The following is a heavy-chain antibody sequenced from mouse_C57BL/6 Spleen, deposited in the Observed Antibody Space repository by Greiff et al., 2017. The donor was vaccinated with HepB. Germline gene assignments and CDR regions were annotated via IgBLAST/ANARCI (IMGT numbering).Heavy chain of an antibody. CDR1: GFTFSDYG. V-gene: IGHV5-17*01. Sequence: EVKLMESGGGLVKPGGSLKLSCAASGFTFSDYGMHWVRQAPEKGLEWVAYISSGSSTIYYADTVKGRFTISRDNAKNTLFLQMTSLRSEDTAMYYCARVLYYYGSKGDYFDYWGQGTTLTVSS. CDR3: ARVLYYYGSKGDYFDY. D-gene: IGHD1-1*01. J-gene: IGHJ2*01. CDR2: ISSGSSTI.